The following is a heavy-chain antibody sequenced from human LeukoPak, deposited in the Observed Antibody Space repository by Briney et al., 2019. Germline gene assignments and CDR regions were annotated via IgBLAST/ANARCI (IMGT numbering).Heavy chain of an antibody. CDR3: AKDMNSYGSGSSYNPWGPFDS. Sequence: GGFLRLSCAASGFTLDNYAMHRVRQAPGKGLEWVSGIAWNSGNTGFADSVKGRFTISRDNAENSLYLQMNSLTPEDTAFYFCAKDMNSYGSGSSYNPWGPFDSWGQGTLVTVSS. V-gene: IGHV3-9*01. CDR2: IAWNSGNT. J-gene: IGHJ4*02. CDR1: GFTLDNYA. D-gene: IGHD3-10*01.